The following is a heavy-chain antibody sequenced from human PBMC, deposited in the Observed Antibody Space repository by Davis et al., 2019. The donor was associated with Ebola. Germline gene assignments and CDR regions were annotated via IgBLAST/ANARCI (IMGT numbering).Heavy chain of an antibody. J-gene: IGHJ4*02. Sequence: SETLSLTCAVYGGSFSAYYWSWIRQPPGKGLEWIGEISHSGSTNYNPSLKSRVTISVDTSKNQFSLKLSSVTAADTAVYYCARKYYDILTGYPGPFDYWGQGTLVTVSS. CDR3: ARKYYDILTGYPGPFDY. V-gene: IGHV4-34*01. CDR2: ISHSGST. CDR1: GGSFSAYY. D-gene: IGHD3-9*01.